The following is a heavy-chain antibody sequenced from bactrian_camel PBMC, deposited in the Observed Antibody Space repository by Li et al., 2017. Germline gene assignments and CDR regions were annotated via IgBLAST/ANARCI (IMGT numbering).Heavy chain of an antibody. V-gene: IGHV3-1*01. Sequence: VQLVESGGGSVQAGGSLRLSCVGSGYKFDVYAMAWVRHTPGEGLEWVSTITWNGDRTLYPDSVKGRFTISQDSARNTVYLQMNNLQPEDTATYCCAEGRGSRGEHCYSLNYWGQGTQVTVS. CDR3: AEGRGSRGEHCYSLNY. D-gene: IGHD6*01. CDR1: GYKFDVYA. CDR2: ITWNGDRT. J-gene: IGHJ4*01.